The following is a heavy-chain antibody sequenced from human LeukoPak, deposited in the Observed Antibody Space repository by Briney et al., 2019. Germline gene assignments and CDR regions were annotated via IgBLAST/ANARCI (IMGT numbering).Heavy chain of an antibody. D-gene: IGHD3-22*01. V-gene: IGHV1-69*13. CDR2: IIPIFGTA. J-gene: IGHJ5*02. Sequence: ASVKVSCKASGGTFSSYAISWVRQAPGQGLEWMGGIIPIFGTANYAQKFQGRVTITADESTSTAYMELSSLRSEDTAVYYCARGVGVTYYYDSSGQTWGQGTLVTVSS. CDR3: ARGVGVTYYYDSSGQT. CDR1: GGTFSSYA.